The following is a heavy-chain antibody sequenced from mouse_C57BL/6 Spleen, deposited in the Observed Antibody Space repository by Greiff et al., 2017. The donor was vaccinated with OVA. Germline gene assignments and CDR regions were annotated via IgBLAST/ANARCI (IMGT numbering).Heavy chain of an antibody. J-gene: IGHJ3*01. Sequence: VQLQQSGAELVRPGASVKLSCTASGFNITDYYMHWVKQRPEQGLEWIGRIAPEDGDTEYAPKFQGKATMTADTSSHTAYLQLSSLTSEDAAVYYCTTENYYGSGAGFAYWGQGTLVTVSA. V-gene: IGHV14-1*01. CDR1: GFNITDYY. CDR2: IAPEDGDT. D-gene: IGHD1-1*01. CDR3: TTENYYGSGAGFAY.